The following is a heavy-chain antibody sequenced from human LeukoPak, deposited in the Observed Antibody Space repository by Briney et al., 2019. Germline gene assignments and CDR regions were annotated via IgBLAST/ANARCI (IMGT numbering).Heavy chain of an antibody. Sequence: PGGSLRLSCAASGFTFDDYAMHWVRQAPGKGLEWVSGISWNSGSIGYADSVKGRFTISRDNAKNSLYLQMNSLRVEDTAVYYCGRDLRGGSGYSSSWYEVSDYWGQGTLVAVSS. CDR1: GFTFDDYA. D-gene: IGHD6-13*01. J-gene: IGHJ4*02. CDR3: GRDLRGGSGYSSSWYEVSDY. CDR2: ISWNSGSI. V-gene: IGHV3-9*01.